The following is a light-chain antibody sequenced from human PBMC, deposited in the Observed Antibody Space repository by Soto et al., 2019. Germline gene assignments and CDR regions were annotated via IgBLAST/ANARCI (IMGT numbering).Light chain of an antibody. CDR1: QSVSIK. V-gene: IGKV3-15*01. CDR3: KQYYKWLS. J-gene: IGKJ5*01. Sequence: ELVMTQSPATLSLSPGESATLSCRASQSVSIKLAWYQQRPGKATRILIYDTSTRATGIQARFSGSGSGTEFTLTIRSLQSEDFAVYYCKQYYKWLSFGQGTRLEIK. CDR2: DTS.